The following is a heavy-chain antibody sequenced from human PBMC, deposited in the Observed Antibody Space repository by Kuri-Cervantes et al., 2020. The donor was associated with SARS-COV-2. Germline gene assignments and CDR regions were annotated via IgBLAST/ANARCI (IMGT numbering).Heavy chain of an antibody. V-gene: IGHV4-61*09. Sequence: SCTVTGGSISSPTYYWIWIRQPAGKGLEWIGYIYASVPTKYNPSLKSRVTISVDTSKNQFSLTLSSVADSDTAVYYCVNGYYYYLDVWGKGTTVTVSS. CDR2: IYASVPT. CDR1: GGSISSPTYY. J-gene: IGHJ6*03. CDR3: VNGYYYYLDV.